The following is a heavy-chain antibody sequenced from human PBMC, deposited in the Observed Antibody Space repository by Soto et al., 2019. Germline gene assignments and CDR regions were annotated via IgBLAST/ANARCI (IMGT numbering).Heavy chain of an antibody. J-gene: IGHJ5*02. V-gene: IGHV4-34*01. CDR2: INHSGST. CDR1: GGSFSGYY. Sequence: PSETLSLTCAVYGGSFSGYYWSWIRQPPGKGLEWIGEINHSGSTNYNPSLKSRVTISVDTSKNQFSLKLSSVTAADTAVYYCARELRVPAAMRYVDWFDPWGQGTLVTVSS. D-gene: IGHD2-2*01. CDR3: ARELRVPAAMRYVDWFDP.